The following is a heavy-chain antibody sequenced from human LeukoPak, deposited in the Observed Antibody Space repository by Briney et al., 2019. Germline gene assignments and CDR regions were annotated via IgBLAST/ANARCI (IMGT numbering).Heavy chain of an antibody. J-gene: IGHJ4*02. CDR3: ARDHAYRADY. V-gene: IGHV3-7*01. Sequence: EVSLRLSCAASGFTFSNDWMCWVRQAPGKGLEWVANINQDESKKYYADSVKGRFTISRDNAKNSLYLQMSSLTAEDTAIYYCARDHAYRADYWGQGTLVTVSS. CDR1: GFTFSNDW. D-gene: IGHD2-2*01. CDR2: INQDESKK.